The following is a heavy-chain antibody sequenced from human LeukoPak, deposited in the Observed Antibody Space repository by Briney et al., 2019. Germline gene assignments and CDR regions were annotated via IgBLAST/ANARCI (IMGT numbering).Heavy chain of an antibody. CDR3: ARGGDIVVVPAAIGWFDP. V-gene: IGHV3-23*01. CDR2: VSNGGDRT. Sequence: PGGSLRLSCAASGFPFSSYDMSWVRQAPGKGLEWVSAVSNGGDRTYYVDSVKGRFTISRDNSKNTLYLQMNSLRAEDTAVYYCARGGDIVVVPAAIGWFDPWGQGTLVTVSS. D-gene: IGHD2-2*01. CDR1: GFPFSSYD. J-gene: IGHJ5*02.